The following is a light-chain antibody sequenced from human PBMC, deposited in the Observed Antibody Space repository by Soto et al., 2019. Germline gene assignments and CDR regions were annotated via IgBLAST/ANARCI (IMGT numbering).Light chain of an antibody. CDR1: QSVSTW. J-gene: IGKJ1*01. Sequence: DIQITQSPSTLSASVGDRVTITCRSSQSVSTWLAWLQQKPGLAPKLLIYDASILQAGVPSRFSASGSGTQFSFTITSLQPDDVPIYYCHQYDTYPPTFGQGTKVEI. CDR2: DAS. V-gene: IGKV1-5*01. CDR3: HQYDTYPPT.